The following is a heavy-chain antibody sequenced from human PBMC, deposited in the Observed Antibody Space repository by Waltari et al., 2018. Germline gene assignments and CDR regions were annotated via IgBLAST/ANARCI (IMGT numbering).Heavy chain of an antibody. Sequence: EVQLLESGGGLVQPGGSLRLSCAASGFTFSSYAMSWVRQAPGKGLEWVSVIYSGGSTYYADSVKGRFTISRDNSKNTLYLQMNSLRAEDTAVYYCAKGFLEWLLTDYWGQGTLVTVSS. CDR3: AKGFLEWLLTDY. V-gene: IGHV3-23*03. J-gene: IGHJ4*02. CDR2: IYSGGST. CDR1: GFTFSSYA. D-gene: IGHD3-3*01.